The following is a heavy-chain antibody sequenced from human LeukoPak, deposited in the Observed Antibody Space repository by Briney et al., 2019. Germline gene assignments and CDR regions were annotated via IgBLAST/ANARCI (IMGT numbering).Heavy chain of an antibody. D-gene: IGHD5-18*01. Sequence: GGSLRLSCAASGFTFSSYSMNWVRQAPGKGLEWVSYISSSSSTIYYADSVKGRFTISRDNAKNSLYLQMNSLRAEDTAVYYCAKDLDSYGHRAHPFDYWGQGTLVTVSS. CDR2: ISSSSSTI. V-gene: IGHV3-48*01. J-gene: IGHJ4*02. CDR1: GFTFSSYS. CDR3: AKDLDSYGHRAHPFDY.